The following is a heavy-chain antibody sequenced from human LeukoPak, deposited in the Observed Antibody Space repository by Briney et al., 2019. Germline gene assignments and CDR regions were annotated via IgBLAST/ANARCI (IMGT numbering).Heavy chain of an antibody. CDR2: ISYDGSNK. CDR3: ARGRKIVGATMGDAFDI. CDR1: GFTFSSYA. V-gene: IGHV3-30-3*01. J-gene: IGHJ3*02. Sequence: GGSLRLSCAASGFTFSSYAMHWVRQAPGKGLEWVAVISYDGSNKYYADSVKGRFTISRDNSKNTLYLQMNSLRAEDTAVYYCARGRKIVGATMGDAFDIWGQGTMVTVSS. D-gene: IGHD1-26*01.